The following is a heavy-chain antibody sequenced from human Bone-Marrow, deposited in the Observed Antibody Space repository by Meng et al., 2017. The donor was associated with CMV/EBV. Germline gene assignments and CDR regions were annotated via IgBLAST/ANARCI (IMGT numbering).Heavy chain of an antibody. CDR3: ARALSQLRFLEWLSPYYFDY. J-gene: IGHJ4*02. Sequence: GGSLRLSCAASGFTFDDYGMSWVRQAPGKGLEGVSGINWNGGSTGYADSVKGRFTISRDNAKNSLYLQMNSLRAEDTALYYCARALSQLRFLEWLSPYYFDYWGQGTLVTVSS. V-gene: IGHV3-20*04. CDR2: INWNGGST. CDR1: GFTFDDYG. D-gene: IGHD3-3*01.